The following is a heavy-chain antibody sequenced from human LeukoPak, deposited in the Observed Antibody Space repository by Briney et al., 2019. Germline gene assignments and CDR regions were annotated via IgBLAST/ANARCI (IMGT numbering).Heavy chain of an antibody. J-gene: IGHJ4*02. V-gene: IGHV4-39*07. D-gene: IGHD6-13*01. CDR1: GGSISSSSYY. CDR3: ARVRYSSSWLAGYYFDY. Sequence: SETLSLTCTVSGGSISSSSYYWGWIRQPPGKGLEWIGRIYYSGSTYYNPSLKSRVTISVDTSKNQFSLKLSSVTAADTAVYYCARVRYSSSWLAGYYFDYWGQGTLVTVSS. CDR2: IYYSGST.